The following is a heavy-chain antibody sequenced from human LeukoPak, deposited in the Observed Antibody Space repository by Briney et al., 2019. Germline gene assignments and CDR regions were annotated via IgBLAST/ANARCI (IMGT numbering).Heavy chain of an antibody. CDR1: GGSVSTGTYY. V-gene: IGHV4-61*01. D-gene: IGHD1-26*01. Sequence: PSESLSLTCTVSGGSVSTGTYYWGWIPQPPGKGLEWIAYIYYSESTNYNPSLMSRVTISVDTSKNQFSLKLRSVTAADTALYYCARDLWELQSAFDLWGQGTMVTVSS. CDR2: IYYSEST. CDR3: ARDLWELQSAFDL. J-gene: IGHJ3*01.